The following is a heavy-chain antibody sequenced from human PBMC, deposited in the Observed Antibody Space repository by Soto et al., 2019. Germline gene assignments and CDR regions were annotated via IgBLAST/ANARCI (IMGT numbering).Heavy chain of an antibody. D-gene: IGHD5-18*01. CDR3: ARSMFTIDL. J-gene: IGHJ4*02. V-gene: IGHV4-59*08. CDR1: GGSIIRYY. CDR2: IYYSGST. Sequence: PSETLSLTCSVSGGSIIRYYWSWIRQPPGKGLEWIGYIYYSGSTNYNPSLKSRVTISVDTSKNQFSLRLSSVTAADTAVYYCARSMFTIDLWGQGTLVNVSS.